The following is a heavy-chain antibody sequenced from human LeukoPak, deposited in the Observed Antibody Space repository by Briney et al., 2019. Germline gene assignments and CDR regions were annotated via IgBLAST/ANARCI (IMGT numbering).Heavy chain of an antibody. Sequence: GGSLRLSCAASGFTFSSYAMSWVRQAPGKGLEWVSAISGSGGSTYYADSVKGRFTISRDNSKNTLYLQMNSLRAEDTAVYYCAKAPSDSGSYLLFDYWGQGTLVTVSS. J-gene: IGHJ4*02. CDR2: ISGSGGST. V-gene: IGHV3-23*01. CDR1: GFTFSSYA. D-gene: IGHD1-26*01. CDR3: AKAPSDSGSYLLFDY.